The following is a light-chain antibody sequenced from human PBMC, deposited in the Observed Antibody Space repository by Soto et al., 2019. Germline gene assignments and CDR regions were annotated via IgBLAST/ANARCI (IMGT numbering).Light chain of an antibody. J-gene: IGLJ2*01. V-gene: IGLV2-8*01. CDR1: SSDVGGYNS. CDR2: EVN. CDR3: SSYAGSKNLV. Sequence: QSVLTQPPSASGSPGQSVTISCTGTSSDVGGYNSVSWYQQHPGKAPKLMIYEVNKRPSGVPDRFSASKSDNTASLTVSGLQAEDEAHYYCSSYAGSKNLVFGGGTKLTVL.